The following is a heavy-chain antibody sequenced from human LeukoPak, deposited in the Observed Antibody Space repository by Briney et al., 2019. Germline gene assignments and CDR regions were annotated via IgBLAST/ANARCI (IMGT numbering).Heavy chain of an antibody. CDR3: ARRSRYCTSTSCRPDWYFDL. V-gene: IGHV5-51*01. CDR1: GFIFTSYW. Sequence: GESLKISCECSGFIFTSYWICWGRQMPGKGVELVGINHPGDSDTRYSPPFQSQVTISADKSINTAYLQWSSLKASDTAMYYCARRSRYCTSTSCRPDWYFDLWGRGTLVTVSS. CDR2: NHPGDSDT. D-gene: IGHD2-2*01. J-gene: IGHJ2*01.